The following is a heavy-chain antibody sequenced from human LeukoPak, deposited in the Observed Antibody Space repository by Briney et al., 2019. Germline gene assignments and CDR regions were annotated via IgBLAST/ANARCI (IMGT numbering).Heavy chain of an antibody. Sequence: SVKVSCKASGGTFSSYAISWVRQAPGQGLEWMGRIIPIFGTANYAQKFQGRVTITTDESTSTACMELSSLRSEDTAVYYCARDIADGYNWAAFDYWGQGTLVTVSS. J-gene: IGHJ4*02. D-gene: IGHD5-24*01. CDR2: IIPIFGTA. V-gene: IGHV1-69*05. CDR3: ARDIADGYNWAAFDY. CDR1: GGTFSSYA.